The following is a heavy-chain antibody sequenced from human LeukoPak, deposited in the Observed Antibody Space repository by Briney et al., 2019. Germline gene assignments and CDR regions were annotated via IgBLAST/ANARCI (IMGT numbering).Heavy chain of an antibody. CDR1: GGSISSYY. D-gene: IGHD6-19*01. Sequence: KTSETLSLTCTVSGGSISSYYWSWIRQPPGKGLEWIGYIYYSGSTNYNPSLKSRVTISVDTSKNQFSLKLSSVTAADTAVYYCARVGEESSGWTDYFDYWGQGTLVTVSS. J-gene: IGHJ4*02. CDR2: IYYSGST. V-gene: IGHV4-59*01. CDR3: ARVGEESSGWTDYFDY.